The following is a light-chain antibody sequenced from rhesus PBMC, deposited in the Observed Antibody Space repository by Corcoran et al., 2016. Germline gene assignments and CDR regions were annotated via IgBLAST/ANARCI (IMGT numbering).Light chain of an antibody. CDR2: AAS. CDR1: QGISTY. CDR3: LQYNSDPPT. J-gene: IGKJ3*01. Sequence: DIQMTQSPSSLSASVGDRVTITCRASQGISTYLNWYQQKPGKAPKRLIYAASSLESGVPSRFSGSGSGTDFTLTISSLQPEDFATYYCLQYNSDPPTFGPGTKLDIK. V-gene: IGKV1-43*02.